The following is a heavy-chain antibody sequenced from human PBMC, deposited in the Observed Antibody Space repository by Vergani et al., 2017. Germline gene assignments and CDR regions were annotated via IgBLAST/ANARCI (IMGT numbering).Heavy chain of an antibody. V-gene: IGHV3-21*01. D-gene: IGHD3-9*01. J-gene: IGHJ4*02. CDR1: GFTFSSYS. Sequence: EVQLVESGGGLVKPGGSLRLSCAASGFTFSSYSMNWVRQAPGKGLEWVSSISSSSSTIYYADSVKGRFTISRDNAKNSLYLQMNSLRAEDTAVNYCARGIGLYYDILTGAGGVDYWGQGTLVTVSS. CDR2: ISSSSSTI. CDR3: ARGIGLYYDILTGAGGVDY.